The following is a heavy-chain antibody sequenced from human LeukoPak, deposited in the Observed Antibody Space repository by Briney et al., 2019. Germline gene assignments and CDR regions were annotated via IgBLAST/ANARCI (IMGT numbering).Heavy chain of an antibody. Sequence: GGSLRLSCAASGFTFSDYYMSWIRQAPGKGLEWVSYISSSGSTIYYADSVKGRFTISRDNTKNSLYLQMNSLRARDTAVYYCARDLGYSYGYFDYWGQGTLVTVSS. CDR3: ARDLGYSYGYFDY. D-gene: IGHD5-18*01. CDR1: GFTFSDYY. CDR2: ISSSGSTI. J-gene: IGHJ4*02. V-gene: IGHV3-11*01.